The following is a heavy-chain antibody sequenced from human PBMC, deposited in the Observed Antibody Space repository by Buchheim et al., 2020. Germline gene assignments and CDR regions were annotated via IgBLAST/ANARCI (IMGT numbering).Heavy chain of an antibody. Sequence: EVQLLESGGGLVQPGGSLRLSCAASGFTFNNYAMTWVRQAPGKGLEWVASIVSGNGGNTYYADSVKGRFTISRDTSKNTLYLQMNSLRAEDTALYHCARSRRETATIGYYFDYWGQGTL. D-gene: IGHD5-24*01. CDR2: IVSGNGGNT. CDR3: ARSRRETATIGYYFDY. CDR1: GFTFNNYA. V-gene: IGHV3-23*01. J-gene: IGHJ4*02.